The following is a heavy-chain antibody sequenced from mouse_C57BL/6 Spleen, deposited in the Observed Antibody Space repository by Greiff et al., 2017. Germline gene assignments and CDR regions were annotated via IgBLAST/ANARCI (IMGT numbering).Heavy chain of an antibody. J-gene: IGHJ4*01. V-gene: IGHV5-4*01. D-gene: IGHD1-1*01. CDR2: ISDGGSYN. CDR1: GFTFSSYA. Sequence: DVMLVESGGGLVKPGGSLKLSCAASGFTFSSYAMSWVRQTPDKRLEWVATISDGGSYNYYPDHVKGRFTISSDNAKNNRYLQMSHLKSEDTAMYYCARDGIFTTVVATRGAMDYRGQGTSVTVSS. CDR3: ARDGIFTTVVATRGAMDY.